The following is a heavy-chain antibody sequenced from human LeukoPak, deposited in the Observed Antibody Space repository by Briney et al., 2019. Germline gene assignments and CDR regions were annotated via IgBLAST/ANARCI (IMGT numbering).Heavy chain of an antibody. D-gene: IGHD3-9*01. Sequence: ASVKVSCKASGYTFTSYDINWVRLATGQGLEWMGWMNPNSGNTGYAQKFQGRVTMTRNTSISTAYMELSSLRSEDTAVYYCARGGVLRYFDWLLLYRAGNDAFDIWGQGTMVTVSS. V-gene: IGHV1-8*01. CDR2: MNPNSGNT. J-gene: IGHJ3*02. CDR1: GYTFTSYD. CDR3: ARGGVLRYFDWLLLYRAGNDAFDI.